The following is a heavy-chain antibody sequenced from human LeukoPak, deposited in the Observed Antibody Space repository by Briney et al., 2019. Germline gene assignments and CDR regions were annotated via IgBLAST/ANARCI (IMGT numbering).Heavy chain of an antibody. Sequence: ASVKVSCKASGYTFTGSYIHWVRQAPGQGFEWMGWINPNSGDTNYAQKFQVRITMTRDTSSTTAYMELSSLTSDDTAVYYCARARENVYWGQGTLVTVSS. CDR1: GYTFTGSY. CDR3: ARARENVY. V-gene: IGHV1-2*02. J-gene: IGHJ4*02. CDR2: INPNSGDT.